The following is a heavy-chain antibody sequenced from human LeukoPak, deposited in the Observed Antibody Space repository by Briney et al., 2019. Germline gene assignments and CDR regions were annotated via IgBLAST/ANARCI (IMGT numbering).Heavy chain of an antibody. J-gene: IGHJ3*02. CDR3: ALSFIVVAFDAFDI. V-gene: IGHV4-39*01. Sequence: SETLSFTCTVSGGSVRSSSYFWAWIRQSPGKGLEWIATIYHSGSTYYNPSLKSRVTISVDTSKNQFSLKLSSVTAADTAVYYCALSFIVVAFDAFDIWGQGTMVTVSS. CDR1: GGSVRSSSYF. CDR2: IYHSGST. D-gene: IGHD2-21*01.